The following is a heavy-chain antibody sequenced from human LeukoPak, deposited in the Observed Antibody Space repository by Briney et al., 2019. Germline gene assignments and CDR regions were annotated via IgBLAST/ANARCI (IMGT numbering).Heavy chain of an antibody. D-gene: IGHD3-16*02. J-gene: IGHJ3*02. CDR2: ICAYNGKT. Sequence: GASVKVSCKASGYEFSSYGISWVRQAPGQGLEWMGWICAYNGKTKYAEKFQGRLTMTTETSTSIAYMELRSLTSGDTAVYYCAKDSPRDDYVRGSYRYSRRGLDIWGQGTLVTASS. CDR3: AKDSPRDDYVRGSYRYSRRGLDI. V-gene: IGHV1-18*01. CDR1: GYEFSSYG.